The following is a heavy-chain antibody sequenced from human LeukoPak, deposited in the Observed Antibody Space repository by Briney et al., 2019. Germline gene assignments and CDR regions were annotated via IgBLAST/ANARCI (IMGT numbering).Heavy chain of an antibody. CDR2: ISFDASNT. CDR1: GFTFSSFA. V-gene: IGHV3-30*18. D-gene: IGHD4-11*01. Sequence: GGSLRLSCAASGFTFSSFAMHWGRQAPGKGLEWVALISFDASNTYYADSVKGRFTISRDNSKSTLYLQMNSLRAEDTAVYFCAKVGLTVTTILDYFDYWGQGTLVTVSS. J-gene: IGHJ4*02. CDR3: AKVGLTVTTILDYFDY.